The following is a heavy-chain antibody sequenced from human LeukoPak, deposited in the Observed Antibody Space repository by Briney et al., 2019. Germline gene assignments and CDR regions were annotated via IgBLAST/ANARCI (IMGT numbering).Heavy chain of an antibody. CDR2: IYYSGST. CDR3: ARGLDDDAFDI. D-gene: IGHD3-16*01. J-gene: IGHJ3*02. V-gene: IGHV4-30-4*08. Sequence: PSETLSLTXTVSGGSISSGDYYWRWIRQPPGKGLEWIGYIYYSGSTYYNPSLKSRVTISVDTSKNQFSLKLSSVTAADTAVYYCARGLDDDAFDIWGQGTMVTVSS. CDR1: GGSISSGDYY.